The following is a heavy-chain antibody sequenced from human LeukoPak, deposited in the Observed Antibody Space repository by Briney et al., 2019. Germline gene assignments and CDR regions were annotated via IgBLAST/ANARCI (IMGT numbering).Heavy chain of an antibody. CDR1: GGSISNSNW. V-gene: IGHV4-4*02. CDR3: ASLGQQLIYGMDV. CDR2: IYHSGST. J-gene: IGHJ6*02. D-gene: IGHD6-13*01. Sequence: SETLSLTCAVSGGSISNSNWWNWVRQPPGKGLEWIGEIYHSGSTNYNPSLKSRVTISVDTSKNQFSLKLSSVTAADTAVYYCASLGQQLIYGMDVWGQGTTVTVSS.